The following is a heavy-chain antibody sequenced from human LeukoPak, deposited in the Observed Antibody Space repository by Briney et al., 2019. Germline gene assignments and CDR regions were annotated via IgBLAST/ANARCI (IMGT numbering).Heavy chain of an antibody. Sequence: GGSLRLSCAASGFTFSSYAMSWVRQAPGKGLEWVSSIGSSSSYIYYADSVKGRFTISRDNAKNSLYLQMNSLRAEDTAVYYCAEGLTGTGERGLDPWGQGTLVTVSS. CDR1: GFTFSSYA. J-gene: IGHJ5*02. D-gene: IGHD1-7*01. V-gene: IGHV3-21*01. CDR3: AEGLTGTGERGLDP. CDR2: IGSSSSYI.